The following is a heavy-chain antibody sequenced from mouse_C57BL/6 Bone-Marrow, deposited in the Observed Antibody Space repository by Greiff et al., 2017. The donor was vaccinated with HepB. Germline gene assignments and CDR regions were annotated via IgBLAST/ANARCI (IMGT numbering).Heavy chain of an antibody. J-gene: IGHJ3*01. Sequence: EVQLQQSGAELVRPGASVKLSCTASGFNIKDYYMHWVKQRPEQGLEWIGRIDPEDGDTEYAPKFQGKATMTADTSSNTAYLQRSSLTSEDTAVYYCTRYDYDAWFAYWGQGTLVTVSA. CDR3: TRYDYDAWFAY. CDR1: GFNIKDYY. CDR2: IDPEDGDT. D-gene: IGHD2-4*01. V-gene: IGHV14-1*01.